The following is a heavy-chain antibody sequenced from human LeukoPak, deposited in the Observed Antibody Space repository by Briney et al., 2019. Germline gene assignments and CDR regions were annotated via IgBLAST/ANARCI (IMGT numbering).Heavy chain of an antibody. CDR2: IKEDGSDK. D-gene: IGHD3-10*01. V-gene: IGHV3-7*03. J-gene: IGHJ4*02. CDR3: VRDGIRDIPGIITIRYDY. CDR1: AFTLRVYW. Sequence: GGSLRLSCSASAFTLRVYWMTGVRQAPGKGLEWVATIKEDGSDKYYVDSVRGRFPISRDNAQNSLYLQMNSLTAEDTALYYCVRDGIRDIPGIITIRYDYWGQGTQATVSS.